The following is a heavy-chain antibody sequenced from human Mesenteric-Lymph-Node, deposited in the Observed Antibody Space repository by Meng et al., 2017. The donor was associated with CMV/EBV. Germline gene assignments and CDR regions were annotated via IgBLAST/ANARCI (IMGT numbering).Heavy chain of an antibody. CDR3: ARDRNGDDSTSSRGPYGMDV. Sequence: GSLRLSCTVSGDSVSTGDYYWTWIRQPPGKGLEWIGYIYYSGNTNYNPSLKSRVTMSVDTSKNHFSLRLTSVTAADAAVYYCARDRNGDDSTSSRGPYGMDVWGQGTTVTVSS. V-gene: IGHV4-61*03. CDR2: IYYSGNT. J-gene: IGHJ6*02. CDR1: GDSVSTGDYY. D-gene: IGHD2-2*01.